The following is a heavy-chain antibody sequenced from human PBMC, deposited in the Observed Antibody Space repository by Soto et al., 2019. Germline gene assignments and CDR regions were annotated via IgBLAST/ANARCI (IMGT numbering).Heavy chain of an antibody. J-gene: IGHJ6*02. CDR1: GGTFGSYA. CDR2: IIPISGTA. D-gene: IGHD2-2*01. V-gene: IGHV1-69*01. CDR3: ARSQGSSTSLEIYYYYYYGMDV. Sequence: QVPLVQSGAEVKKPGSSVKVSCKASGGTFGSYAISWVRQAPGQGLEWMGGIIPISGTANYAQKFQGRVTIAADESTSTAYMELSILRSENTAVYYCARSQGSSTSLEIYYYYYYGMDVWGQGTTVTVSS.